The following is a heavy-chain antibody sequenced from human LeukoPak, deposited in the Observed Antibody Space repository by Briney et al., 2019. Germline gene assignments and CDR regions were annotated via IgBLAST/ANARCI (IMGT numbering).Heavy chain of an antibody. Sequence: GGSLRLSCAASGFTFSSYGMHWVRQAPGKGLEWVALIRYDGSNKYYADSVKGRFTISRDNSKNTLYLQMNSLRPEDTAVYYCAKDDNPHYYYYYMDVWGIGTTVTVSS. J-gene: IGHJ6*03. D-gene: IGHD1-14*01. CDR1: GFTFSSYG. CDR2: IRYDGSNK. CDR3: AKDDNPHYYYYYMDV. V-gene: IGHV3-30*02.